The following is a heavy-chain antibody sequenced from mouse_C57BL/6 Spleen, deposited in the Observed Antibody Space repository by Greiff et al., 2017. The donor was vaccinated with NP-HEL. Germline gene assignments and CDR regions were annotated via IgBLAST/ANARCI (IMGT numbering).Heavy chain of an antibody. J-gene: IGHJ4*01. CDR3: ARTEVATDYYAMDY. CDR2: IYPGSGST. V-gene: IGHV1-55*01. CDR1: GYTFTSYW. Sequence: VQLQQPGAELVKPGASVKMSCKASGYTFTSYWITWVKQRPGQGLEWIGDIYPGSGSTNYNEKFKSKATLTVDTSSSTAYMQLSSLTSEDSAVYYCARTEVATDYYAMDYWGQGTSVTFSS. D-gene: IGHD1-1*01.